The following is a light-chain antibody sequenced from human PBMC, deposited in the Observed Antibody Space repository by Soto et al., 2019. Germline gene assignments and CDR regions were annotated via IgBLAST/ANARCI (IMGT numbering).Light chain of an antibody. CDR3: QQSHGT. V-gene: IGKV1-39*01. Sequence: DIQMTQSPTSLSASVGDRVTITCRASQSISTFLHWYQQKPGKAPELLIYTASSLQSGVPSRFSGSGSGTDFTLTISSLQPEDFATYYCQQSHGTFGQGTKVEIK. J-gene: IGKJ1*01. CDR1: QSISTF. CDR2: TAS.